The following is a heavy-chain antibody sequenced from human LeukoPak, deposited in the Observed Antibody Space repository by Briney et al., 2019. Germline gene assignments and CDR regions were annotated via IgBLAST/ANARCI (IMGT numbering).Heavy chain of an antibody. J-gene: IGHJ5*02. D-gene: IGHD2-15*01. Sequence: PSETLSLTCTVSGGSISSGGYYWSWIRQHPGKGLEWIGYIYYSGSTYYNPSLKSRVTISVDTSKNQFSLKLSSVTAADTAVYYCARESDGVAATPGVWFDPWDQGTLVTVSS. CDR2: IYYSGST. V-gene: IGHV4-31*03. CDR3: ARESDGVAATPGVWFDP. CDR1: GGSISSGGYY.